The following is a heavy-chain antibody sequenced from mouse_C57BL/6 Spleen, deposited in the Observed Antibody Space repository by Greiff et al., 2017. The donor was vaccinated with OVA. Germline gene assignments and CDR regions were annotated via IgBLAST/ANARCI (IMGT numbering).Heavy chain of an antibody. Sequence: QVQLKQSGAELVRPGASVTLSCKASGYTFTDYEMHWVKQTPVHGLEWIGAIDPETGGTAYNQKFKGKAILTADKSSSTAYMELRSLTSEDSAVYYCTRWMITTVGALNWYFDVWGTGTTVTVSS. V-gene: IGHV1-15*01. D-gene: IGHD1-1*01. CDR2: IDPETGGT. CDR1: GYTFTDYE. J-gene: IGHJ1*03. CDR3: TRWMITTVGALNWYFDV.